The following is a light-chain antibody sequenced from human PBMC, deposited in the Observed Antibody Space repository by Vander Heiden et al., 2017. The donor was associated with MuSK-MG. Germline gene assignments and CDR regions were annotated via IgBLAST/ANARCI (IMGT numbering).Light chain of an antibody. V-gene: IGKV2-28*01. J-gene: IGKJ1*01. CDR2: LGS. CDR1: QSLLHRNGYNY. CDR3: MQALQTPWT. Sequence: DIVMTQSPLSLPVTPGEPASISCSSSQSLLHRNGYNYLDWYLQKPRQSPQLLIYLGSNRASGVPDRFSGSGSGTDFTLKISRVEAEDFGVYYCMQALQTPWTFGQGTKVEIK.